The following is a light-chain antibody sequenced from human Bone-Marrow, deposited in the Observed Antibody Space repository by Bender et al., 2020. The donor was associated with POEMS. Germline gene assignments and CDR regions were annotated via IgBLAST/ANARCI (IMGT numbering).Light chain of an antibody. Sequence: QSVLTQPPSVSGPPGQRVTISCSGSSSNIGSNTLNWYQQPPGKAPKLMIYEVTKRPSGVPDRFSGSKSDNTASLTISGLQAEDEADFYCCSYADNSVWVFGGGTKLTVL. J-gene: IGLJ3*02. V-gene: IGLV2-23*02. CDR2: EVT. CDR1: SSNIGSNT. CDR3: CSYADNSVWV.